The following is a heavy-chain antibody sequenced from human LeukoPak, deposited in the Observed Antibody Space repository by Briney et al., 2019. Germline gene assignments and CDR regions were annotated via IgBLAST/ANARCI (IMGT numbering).Heavy chain of an antibody. J-gene: IGHJ4*02. Sequence: ASVKVSCKASGYTFTSYGISWVRQAPGQGLEWKGWISAYNGNTNYAQKLQGRVTMTTDTSTSTAYMELRSLRSDDTAVYYCARRVAAAGTNYFDYWGQGTLVTVSS. CDR3: ARRVAAAGTNYFDY. D-gene: IGHD6-13*01. CDR1: GYTFTSYG. V-gene: IGHV1-18*01. CDR2: ISAYNGNT.